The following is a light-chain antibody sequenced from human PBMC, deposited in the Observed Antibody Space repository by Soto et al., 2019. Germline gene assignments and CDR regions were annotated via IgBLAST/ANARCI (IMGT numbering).Light chain of an antibody. CDR1: QTVTNNY. CDR3: QQYGSSPPGT. V-gene: IGKV3-20*01. Sequence: EIVLTQSPGTLYLSPGERATLSCRASQTVTNNYLAWYQQKPGQPPRRLIYAVSSRATGTPDRFSGSGSGTDFTLTISTLEPEDFAVYYCQQYGSSPPGTFGQGTKVEIK. J-gene: IGKJ1*01. CDR2: AVS.